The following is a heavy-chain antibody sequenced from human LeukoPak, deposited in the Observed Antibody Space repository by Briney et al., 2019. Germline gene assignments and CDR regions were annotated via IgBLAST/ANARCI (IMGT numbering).Heavy chain of an antibody. D-gene: IGHD6-25*01. CDR3: ARYTAAAALDY. Sequence: PGGSLRLSCAASGFTFSSYGMHWVRQPPGKGLEWVAVVWYDGSDKYYADSVKGRFTISRDNSKNTLYLQMNSLRVEDTAVYYCARYTAAAALDYWGQGTLVTVSS. J-gene: IGHJ4*02. CDR2: VWYDGSDK. CDR1: GFTFSSYG. V-gene: IGHV3-33*01.